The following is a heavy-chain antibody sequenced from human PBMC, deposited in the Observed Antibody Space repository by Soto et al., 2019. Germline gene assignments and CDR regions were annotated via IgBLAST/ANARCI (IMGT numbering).Heavy chain of an antibody. J-gene: IGHJ4*02. Sequence: GESLKISCKRSGYSFNSYWIGWVRQMPGKGLEWMGIIYPGDSDTRYSPSFQGQGTISADKAISTAYLQWGSLKASDTAMYYCACHVWFGVSPIDYRCQGTLVTVCS. CDR3: ACHVWFGVSPIDY. V-gene: IGHV5-51*01. CDR2: IYPGDSDT. D-gene: IGHD3-10*01. CDR1: GYSFNSYW.